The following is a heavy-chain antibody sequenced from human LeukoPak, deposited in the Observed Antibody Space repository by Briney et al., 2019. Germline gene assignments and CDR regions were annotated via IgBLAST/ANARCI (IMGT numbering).Heavy chain of an antibody. CDR3: ARGGYYLECLAHITRNKNWFDP. J-gene: IGHJ5*02. D-gene: IGHD3-3*01. Sequence: GGSLRLSCAASGFTFSSYGMSWVRQAPGKELEWVSAISGSGGSTYYADSVKGRFTISRDNAKNSLYLQMNSLRAEDTAVYYCARGGYYLECLAHITRNKNWFDPWGQGTLVPVSS. V-gene: IGHV3-23*01. CDR1: GFTFSSYG. CDR2: ISGSGGST.